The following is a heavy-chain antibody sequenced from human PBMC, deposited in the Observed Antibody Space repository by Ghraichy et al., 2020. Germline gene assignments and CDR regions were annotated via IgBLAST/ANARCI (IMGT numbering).Heavy chain of an antibody. J-gene: IGHJ5*01. CDR2: IYNTGST. D-gene: IGHD5-12*01. CDR1: SASVRSGNYY. Sequence: ETLSLTCTVSSASVRSGNYYWTWIRQPPGKGLEWIGSIYNTGSTTYNPSLRSRVIILLDTSQNQFSLQLGSVTTADTAIYYCARRRPSGYSFDFWGQGILVTVPS. CDR3: ARRRPSGYSFDF. V-gene: IGHV4-61*01.